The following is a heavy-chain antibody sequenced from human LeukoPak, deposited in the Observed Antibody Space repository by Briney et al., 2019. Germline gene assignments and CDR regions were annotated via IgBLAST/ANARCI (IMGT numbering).Heavy chain of an antibody. CDR1: GGTFSSYA. V-gene: IGHV1-69*13. D-gene: IGHD2-15*01. J-gene: IGHJ2*01. Sequence: SVKVSCKASGGTFSSYAISWVRQAPGQGLEWMGGIIPIFGTANYAQKFQGRVTITADESTSTAYMELSSLRSEDTAVYYCAKVGIKFCSGGSCYSNWYFDPWGRGTLVTVSS. CDR2: IIPIFGTA. CDR3: AKVGIKFCSGGSCYSNWYFDP.